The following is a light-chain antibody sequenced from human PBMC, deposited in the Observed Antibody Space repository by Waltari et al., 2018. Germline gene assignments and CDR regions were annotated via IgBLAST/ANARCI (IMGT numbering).Light chain of an antibody. Sequence: EIVLTQSPATLSLSPGERVNLSCRASQSVSSSLAWYQQKPGQAPRLLIYGASNRAIGIPDRFSGSGSRTDFTLTINSLEPEDVGIYHCQQYDDLWTFGQGTKVEI. CDR2: GAS. V-gene: IGKV3-20*01. J-gene: IGKJ1*01. CDR3: QQYDDLWT. CDR1: QSVSSS.